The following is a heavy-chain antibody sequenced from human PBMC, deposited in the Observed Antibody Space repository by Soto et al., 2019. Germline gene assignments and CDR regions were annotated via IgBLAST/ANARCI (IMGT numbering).Heavy chain of an antibody. D-gene: IGHD3-16*01. CDR2: INPDGSRT. CDR1: GFTFSNYW. Sequence: EVQLVESGGDLVQPGGSLRLSCAASGFTFSNYWMHWVRQAPGKGLMWVSRINPDGSRTTYADSVKGRFAISRDNAKNTVYLHMNSLRAEDAAVYYCARVKLGSYDWFDPWGQGTLVTVSS. CDR3: ARVKLGSYDWFDP. J-gene: IGHJ5*02. V-gene: IGHV3-74*01.